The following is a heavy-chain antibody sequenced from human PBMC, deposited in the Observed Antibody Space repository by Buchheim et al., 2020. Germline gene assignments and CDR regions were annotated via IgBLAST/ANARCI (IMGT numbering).Heavy chain of an antibody. CDR3: ARDGGGNSDY. CDR1: GFTFRGYN. D-gene: IGHD1-26*01. CDR2: ISSRGGPI. V-gene: IGHV3-11*01. Sequence: QVQLVESGGALAKPGGSLKPSCEASGFTFRGYNMSWRRQPPGKGLEWFSYISSRGGPIFYADSVKGRFTISRDNATNPPYLQMNSLRTEDTAVYYCARDGGGNSDYWGQGT. J-gene: IGHJ4*02.